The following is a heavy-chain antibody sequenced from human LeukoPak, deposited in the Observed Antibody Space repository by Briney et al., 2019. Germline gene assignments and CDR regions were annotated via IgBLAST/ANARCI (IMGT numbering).Heavy chain of an antibody. Sequence: GGSLRLSCAASGFTFSSYAMSWVRQAPGKGLEWVSAISGSGGSTYYADSVKGRFTISRDNSKNTLYLQMNSLRAGDTAVYYCAIDSSGYPVDYWGQGTLVTVSS. V-gene: IGHV3-23*01. CDR1: GFTFSSYA. D-gene: IGHD3-22*01. J-gene: IGHJ4*02. CDR3: AIDSSGYPVDY. CDR2: ISGSGGST.